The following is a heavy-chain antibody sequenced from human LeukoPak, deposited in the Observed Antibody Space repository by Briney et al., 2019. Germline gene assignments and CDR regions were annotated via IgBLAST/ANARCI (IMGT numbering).Heavy chain of an antibody. CDR1: GFSFSRYG. Sequence: GRSLRLSCAASGFSFSRYGTHWVRQAPGKGLEWVAVRSNDGSNEYYADSVKGRFTDSRDNSKNTLYLQMNSLRAEDTAVYYCAKSEWLTLNWFDPWGQGTLVTVSS. CDR2: RSNDGSNE. V-gene: IGHV3-30*18. CDR3: AKSEWLTLNWFDP. D-gene: IGHD3-3*01. J-gene: IGHJ5*02.